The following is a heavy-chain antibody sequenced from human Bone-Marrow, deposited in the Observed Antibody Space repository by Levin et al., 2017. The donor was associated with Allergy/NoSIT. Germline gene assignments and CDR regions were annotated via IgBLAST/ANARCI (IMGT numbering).Heavy chain of an antibody. CDR1: GFTLSGSA. D-gene: IGHD1-26*01. CDR2: ISSNGDNR. V-gene: IGHV3-30-3*01. CDR3: AKGSGGSFYHPLDM. J-gene: IGHJ3*02. Sequence: GGSLRLSCTASGFTLSGSAIHWVRQGPGKGLEGVALISSNGDNRYYADSVKGRFTISRDNSLQMNSLTFEDTGVYYCAKGSGGSFYHPLDMWGQGTMVTVSS.